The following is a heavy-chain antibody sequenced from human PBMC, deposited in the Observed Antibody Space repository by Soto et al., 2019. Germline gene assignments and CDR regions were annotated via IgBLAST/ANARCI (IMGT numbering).Heavy chain of an antibody. Sequence: EVQLLESGGGLVQPGGSLRLSCAASGFTFSSYAMSWVRQAPGKGLEWVSAISGSGGSTYYADSVKGRFTISRDNSKNTLNLQMNSLRAEDTAVYYCAKLYSSGWYDMAYIDYWGQGTLVTVSS. CDR1: GFTFSSYA. CDR3: AKLYSSGWYDMAYIDY. V-gene: IGHV3-23*01. CDR2: ISGSGGST. J-gene: IGHJ4*02. D-gene: IGHD6-19*01.